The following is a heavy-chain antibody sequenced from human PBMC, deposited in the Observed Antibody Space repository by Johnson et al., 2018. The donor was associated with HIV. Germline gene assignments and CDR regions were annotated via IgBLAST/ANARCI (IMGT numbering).Heavy chain of an antibody. V-gene: IGHV3-30-3*01. CDR3: ARAPNELLYFEWSADAFDM. CDR2: ISYDGSNK. D-gene: IGHD3-9*01. J-gene: IGHJ3*02. CDR1: GFTFSSYA. Sequence: VPLVESGGGLVQPGGSLRLSCAASGFTFSSYAMHWVRQAPGKGLEWVAVISYDGSNKYYADSVKGRFTISRDNSKNTLYLQMNSLRAEDTAVYYCARAPNELLYFEWSADAFDMWGQGTMVTVSS.